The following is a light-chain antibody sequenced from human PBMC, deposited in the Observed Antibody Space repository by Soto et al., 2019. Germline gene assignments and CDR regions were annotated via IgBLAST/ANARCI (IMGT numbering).Light chain of an antibody. J-gene: IGKJ4*01. CDR3: QQYGSSPGT. CDR2: GAS. CDR1: QSVSSSN. Sequence: EIVLTQSPGTLSLSPGERATLSCRASQSVSSSNLAWYQQKPGQAPRLLIYGASSRATGIPDRFSGSGSGTDFTLTISRLEPEDFAVYYCQQYGSSPGTFGGGTKVEIK. V-gene: IGKV3-20*01.